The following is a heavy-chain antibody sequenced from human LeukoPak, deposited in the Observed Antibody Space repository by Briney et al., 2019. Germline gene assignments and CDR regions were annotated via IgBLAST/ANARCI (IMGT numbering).Heavy chain of an antibody. CDR2: IYYTGST. CDR1: GSSLTSVSHY. Sequence: PPETLSPTRTISGSSLTSVSHYSGWIRHPPGKGLEWIGDIYYTGSTYYSPSLRRRDTMSVHTSENQFSLRLNSVTAVDTAVYYCARRWGNSVGVTYEYWGQGTLVTVSS. J-gene: IGHJ4*02. D-gene: IGHD1-26*01. CDR3: ARRWGNSVGVTYEY. V-gene: IGHV4-39*01.